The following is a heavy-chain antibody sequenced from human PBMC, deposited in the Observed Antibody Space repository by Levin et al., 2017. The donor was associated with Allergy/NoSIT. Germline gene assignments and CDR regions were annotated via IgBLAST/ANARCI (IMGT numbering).Heavy chain of an antibody. CDR2: ISASGGTT. Sequence: GESLKISCAASGFTFNTYAMTWVRQAPGKGLEWVSAISASGGTTYYSDSVKGRFTISRDNSKNTLYLQMDSLRVEDTALYYCAKKYSGWYFDYWGQGTLVTVSS. CDR3: AKKYSGWYFDY. CDR1: GFTFNTYA. V-gene: IGHV3-23*01. J-gene: IGHJ4*02. D-gene: IGHD6-19*01.